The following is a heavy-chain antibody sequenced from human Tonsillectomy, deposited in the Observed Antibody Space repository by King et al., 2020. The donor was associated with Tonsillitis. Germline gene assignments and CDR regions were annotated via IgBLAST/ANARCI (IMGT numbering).Heavy chain of an antibody. V-gene: IGHV3-9*01. CDR3: VKDWEPSIFCYFDS. CDR1: GFTFDDYA. J-gene: IGHJ4*02. D-gene: IGHD1-26*01. Sequence: QLVESGGGLVQPGRSLRLSCAASGFTFDDYAMHWVRQAPGEGLEGVSGISWNSGSIGYADSVKGRFTISRDNAKNSLYLQENSLRAEDTALYFCVKDWEPSIFCYFDSWGQGTLVTVSS. CDR2: ISWNSGSI.